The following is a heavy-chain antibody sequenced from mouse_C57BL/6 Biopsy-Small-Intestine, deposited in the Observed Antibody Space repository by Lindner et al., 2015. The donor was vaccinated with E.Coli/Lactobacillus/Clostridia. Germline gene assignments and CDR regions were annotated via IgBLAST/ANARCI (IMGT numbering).Heavy chain of an antibody. Sequence: VQLQESGAELVRPGTSVKVSCKASGYAFTNYLIEWVKQRPGQGLEWIGVINPGSSGTNYNEKFKGKATLTADKSSSTAYMQLSSLTSEDSAVYFCSRGSDYFDYWGQGTTLTVSS. J-gene: IGHJ2*01. V-gene: IGHV1-54*01. CDR2: INPGSSGT. CDR1: GYAFTNYL. D-gene: IGHD1-1*01. CDR3: SRGSDYFDY.